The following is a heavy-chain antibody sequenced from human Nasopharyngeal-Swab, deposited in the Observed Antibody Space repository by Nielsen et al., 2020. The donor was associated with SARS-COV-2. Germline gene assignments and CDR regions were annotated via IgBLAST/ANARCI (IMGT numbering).Heavy chain of an antibody. Sequence: GGSLRLSCAASGFTFRDYSMNWVRQAPGKGLEWVANIKPDGSEQNYLDSVKGRFTISRDNARNSLYLQINSLRAEDTAMYYCARESVSITTYIDHWGQGTLVTVSS. CDR3: ARESVSITTYIDH. D-gene: IGHD3-22*01. CDR1: GFTFRDYS. CDR2: IKPDGSEQ. V-gene: IGHV3-7*03. J-gene: IGHJ4*02.